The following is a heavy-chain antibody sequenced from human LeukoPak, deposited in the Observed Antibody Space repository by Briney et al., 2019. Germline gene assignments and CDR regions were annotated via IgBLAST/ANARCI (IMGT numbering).Heavy chain of an antibody. V-gene: IGHV4-39*07. CDR1: GDSISSSSSY. D-gene: IGHD3-10*01. CDR3: ARRGYYGSGSYRGRFDP. J-gene: IGHJ5*02. Sequence: SETLSLTCTVSGDSISSSSSYWGWIRQPPGKGLEWIGEINHSGSTNYNPSLKSRVTISVDTSKNQFSLKLSSVTAADTAVYYCARRGYYGSGSYRGRFDPWGQGTLVTVSS. CDR2: INHSGST.